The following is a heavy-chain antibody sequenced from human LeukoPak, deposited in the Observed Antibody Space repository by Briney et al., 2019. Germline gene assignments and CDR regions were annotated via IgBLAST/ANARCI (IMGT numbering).Heavy chain of an antibody. J-gene: IGHJ4*02. Sequence: GGSLRLSCVASGFTFDDYAMHWVRQAPGKGLEWVSLITWNGDSTYYADPVKGRFTISRDNSKNSLYLQMNSLTTEDSVFYYCAKNTESSSWYGTFDYWGQGSLVTVSS. CDR3: AKNTESSSWYGTFDY. D-gene: IGHD6-13*01. CDR2: ITWNGDST. V-gene: IGHV3-43*01. CDR1: GFTFDDYA.